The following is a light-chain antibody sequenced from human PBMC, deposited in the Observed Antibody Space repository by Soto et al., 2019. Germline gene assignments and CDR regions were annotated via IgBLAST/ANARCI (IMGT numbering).Light chain of an antibody. J-gene: IGKJ1*01. CDR3: QQYNNWPPWT. Sequence: EIVMTQSPATLSVSPGERATLSCRASQSVSSNLAWYQQKPGQAPRHIIYGASTRSTGIPARFSGSGSGTESTPTISSQPSEDFAVYYCQQYNNWPPWTFGQGTKVEIK. CDR2: GAS. CDR1: QSVSSN. V-gene: IGKV3-15*01.